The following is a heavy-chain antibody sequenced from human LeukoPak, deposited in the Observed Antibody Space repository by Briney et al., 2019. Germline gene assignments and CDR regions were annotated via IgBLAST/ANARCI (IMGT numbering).Heavy chain of an antibody. J-gene: IGHJ4*02. CDR3: AREEFYY. CDR1: GFTFSDYY. D-gene: IGHD3-10*01. V-gene: IGHV4-34*01. CDR2: INHSGST. Sequence: LRLSCAASGFTFSDYYMSWIRQPPGKGLEWIGEINHSGSTNYNPSLKSRVTISVDTSKNQFSLKLSSVTAADTAVYYCAREEFYYWSQGTLVTVSS.